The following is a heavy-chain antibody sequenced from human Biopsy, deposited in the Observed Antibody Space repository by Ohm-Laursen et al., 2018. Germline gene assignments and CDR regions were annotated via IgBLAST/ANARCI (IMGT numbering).Heavy chain of an antibody. V-gene: IGHV1-69*06. CDR2: NIPILGTG. CDR1: GGTFSNYG. Sequence: SVKVSCKAPGGTFSNYGVNWVRQAPGQGLKWLGGNIPILGTGNYTQKFQDRVTVAADTSTSTATMELRSLRSDDTAVYYCATKLTGYFHHWGQGTLVTVSS. D-gene: IGHD3-9*01. J-gene: IGHJ1*01. CDR3: ATKLTGYFHH.